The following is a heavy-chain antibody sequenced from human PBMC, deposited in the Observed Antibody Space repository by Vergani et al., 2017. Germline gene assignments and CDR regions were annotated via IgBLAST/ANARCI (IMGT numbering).Heavy chain of an antibody. CDR3: ARAGGYCSGGSCGYRGSHQHYYYYGMDV. CDR2: INHSGST. CDR1: GGSFSGYY. J-gene: IGHJ6*02. V-gene: IGHV4-34*01. D-gene: IGHD2-15*01. Sequence: QVQLQQWGAGLLKPSETLSLTCAVYGGSFSGYYWSWIRQPPGKGLEWIGEINHSGSTNYNPSLKSRVTISVDTSKNQFSLKLSSVTAADTAVYYCARAGGYCSGGSCGYRGSHQHYYYYGMDVWSQGTTVTVSS.